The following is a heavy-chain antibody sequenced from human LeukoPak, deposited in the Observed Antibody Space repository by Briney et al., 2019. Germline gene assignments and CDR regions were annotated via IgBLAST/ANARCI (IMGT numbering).Heavy chain of an antibody. CDR3: ARLTSGYSSSWYPGYYYYYMDV. D-gene: IGHD6-13*01. CDR2: IYTSGST. J-gene: IGHJ6*03. V-gene: IGHV4-4*09. CDR1: GGSISSYY. Sequence: SETLSLTCTVSGGSISSYYWRWIRQPPGKGLEWIGYIYTSGSTNYNPSLKSRVTISVDTSKNQFSLKLSSVTAADTAVYYCARLTSGYSSSWYPGYYYYYMDVWGKGTTVTVSS.